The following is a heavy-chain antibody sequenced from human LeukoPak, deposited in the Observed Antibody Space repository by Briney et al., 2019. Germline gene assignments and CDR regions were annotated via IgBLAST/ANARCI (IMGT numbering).Heavy chain of an antibody. J-gene: IGHJ6*02. CDR1: GGSLSSGGYY. CDR3: AREGPGYCSSTSCLQRGGMDV. D-gene: IGHD2-2*01. CDR2: IYYSGST. V-gene: IGHV4-31*03. Sequence: SETLSLTCTVSGGSLSSGGYYWSWIRQHPGKGLEWIGYIYYSGSTYYNPSLKSRVTISVDTSKNQFSLKLSSVTAADTAVYYCAREGPGYCSSTSCLQRGGMDVWGQGTTVTVSS.